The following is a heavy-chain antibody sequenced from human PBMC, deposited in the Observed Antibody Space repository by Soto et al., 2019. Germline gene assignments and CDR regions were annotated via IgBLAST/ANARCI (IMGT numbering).Heavy chain of an antibody. Sequence: PSETLSLTCTVSGGSISSGGYYWSWIRQHPGKGLEWIGYIYYSGSTYYNPSLKSRVTISVDTSKNQFSLKLSSVTAAATAVYYCARDIGPGGYVYGWGSYRLGFDIWGQGTMVTVSS. D-gene: IGHD3-16*02. V-gene: IGHV4-31*03. CDR1: GGSISSGGYY. CDR2: IYYSGST. CDR3: ARDIGPGGYVYGWGSYRLGFDI. J-gene: IGHJ3*02.